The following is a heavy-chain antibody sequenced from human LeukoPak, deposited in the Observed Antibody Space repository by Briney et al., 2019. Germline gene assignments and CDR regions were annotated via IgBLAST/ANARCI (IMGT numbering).Heavy chain of an antibody. Sequence: GGSLRLSCAASGFTFDDYGMSWVRQAPGKGLEWVSGINWNGGSTGYADSVKGRFTISRDNAKNPLYLQMNSLRAEDTALYYCARRAGVPAAMRFDYWGQGTLVTVSS. V-gene: IGHV3-20*04. J-gene: IGHJ4*02. CDR2: INWNGGST. CDR1: GFTFDDYG. CDR3: ARRAGVPAAMRFDY. D-gene: IGHD2-2*01.